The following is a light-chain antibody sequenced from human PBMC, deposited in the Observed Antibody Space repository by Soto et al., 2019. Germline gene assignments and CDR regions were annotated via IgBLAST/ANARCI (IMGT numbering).Light chain of an antibody. V-gene: IGKV1-5*03. Sequence: DIQMTQSPSTLSGSVGDRVTITCRASQTIGSWLAWYQQKPGKAPKLLIYKASTLKSGVPSRFSGSGSGTEFTLTISSLQSEDFAIYYCQQYDNWPFTFGGGTKVDIK. CDR2: KAS. J-gene: IGKJ4*01. CDR1: QTIGSW. CDR3: QQYDNWPFT.